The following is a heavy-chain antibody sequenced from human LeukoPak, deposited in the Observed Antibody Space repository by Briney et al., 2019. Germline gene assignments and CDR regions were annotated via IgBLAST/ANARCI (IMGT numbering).Heavy chain of an antibody. CDR1: GGSISSGGHS. CDR2: IYNSGSA. V-gene: IGHV4-30-2*01. J-gene: IGHJ6*03. Sequence: SQTLSLTCAVSGGSISSGGHSWNWIRQPQGKGLEWIGYIYNSGSAYSNPSLKSRVTISVDTSKNQISLRLNSVTAADTAVYYCARDFPRSLPAAGTRTYFYSYYYMDVWGKGTTVTVSS. CDR3: ARDFPRSLPAAGTRTYFYSYYYMDV. D-gene: IGHD6-13*01.